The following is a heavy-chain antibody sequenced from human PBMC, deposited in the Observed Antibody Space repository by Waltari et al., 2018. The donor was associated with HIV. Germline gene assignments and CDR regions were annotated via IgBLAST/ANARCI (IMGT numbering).Heavy chain of an antibody. V-gene: IGHV4-61*03. D-gene: IGHD4-17*01. Sequence: QVQLQESGPGLVKPSETLSLTCTVSGDSVSNGRSYWNWIRQPPGKGMEWIRYVFNRGKTNHNPSPKSRLTCSEDTDKNYFSMRLGSVTAADTAVYYCARALVESGDYQKHLDYWGQGTLVNVS. J-gene: IGHJ4*02. CDR1: GDSVSNGRSY. CDR3: ARALVESGDYQKHLDY. CDR2: VFNRGKT.